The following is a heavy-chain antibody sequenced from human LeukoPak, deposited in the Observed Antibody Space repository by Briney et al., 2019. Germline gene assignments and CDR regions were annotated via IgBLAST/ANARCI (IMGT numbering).Heavy chain of an antibody. Sequence: SETLSLTCAVSGYSISSGYYWGWIRQPPGKGLEGIGRIYHSGSTYYNPSLKSRVTISVDTSKNQFSLKLSSVTAADTAVYYCARQEVLYSSGWDTLGAFDIWGQGTMVAVSS. V-gene: IGHV4-38-2*01. CDR1: GYSISSGYY. D-gene: IGHD6-19*01. CDR2: IYHSGST. J-gene: IGHJ3*02. CDR3: ARQEVLYSSGWDTLGAFDI.